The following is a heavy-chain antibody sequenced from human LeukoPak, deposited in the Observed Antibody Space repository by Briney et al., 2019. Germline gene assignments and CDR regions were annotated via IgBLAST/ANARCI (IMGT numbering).Heavy chain of an antibody. CDR3: ARGLNGVDNLYYSDY. Sequence: SETLSLTCAVYSGSFSGYYWSWIRQPPGKGLEWIGEINHSGSTNYNPSLKSRVTISVDTSKNQFSLKLSSVTAADTAVYYCARGLNGVDNLYYSDYWGQGTLDTVSS. CDR2: INHSGST. D-gene: IGHD3-3*01. CDR1: SGSFSGYY. V-gene: IGHV4-34*01. J-gene: IGHJ4*02.